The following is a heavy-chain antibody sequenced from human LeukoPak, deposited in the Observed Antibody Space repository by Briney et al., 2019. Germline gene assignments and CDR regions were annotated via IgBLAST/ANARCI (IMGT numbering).Heavy chain of an antibody. J-gene: IGHJ3*02. CDR2: IYHSGST. D-gene: IGHD2-21*01. CDR3: ARGRTGDHDAFDI. V-gene: IGHV4-38-2*02. Sequence: PSETLSLTCTVSGYSINIGYYWGWIRQPPGKGLEWIGSIYHSGSTFYNPSLKSRVTMSVDTSKNQFSLKLRSVTAADTAVYYCARGRTGDHDAFDIWGQGTMVTVSS. CDR1: GYSINIGYY.